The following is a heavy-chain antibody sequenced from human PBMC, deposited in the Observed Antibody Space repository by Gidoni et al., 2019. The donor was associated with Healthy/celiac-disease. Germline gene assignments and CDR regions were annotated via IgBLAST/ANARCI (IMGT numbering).Heavy chain of an antibody. Sequence: EVQLLESGGGLVQPGGSLRLSCAASGFTFSSYAMSWVRQAPGKGLEWVSAISGSGGSTYYADSVKGRFTISRDNSKNTLYLQMNSLRAEDTAVYYCANVPSAATSNYYGMDVWGQGTTVTVSS. CDR2: ISGSGGST. V-gene: IGHV3-23*01. CDR1: GFTFSSYA. CDR3: ANVPSAATSNYYGMDV. J-gene: IGHJ6*02. D-gene: IGHD6-13*01.